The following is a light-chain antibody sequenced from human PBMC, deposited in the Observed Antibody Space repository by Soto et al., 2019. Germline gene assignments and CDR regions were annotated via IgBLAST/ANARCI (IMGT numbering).Light chain of an antibody. CDR1: QSVLSSSNKKNY. J-gene: IGKJ4*01. V-gene: IGKV4-1*01. CDR2: WAS. Sequence: DIVMTQSPDSLAVSLGERATYNCKSSQSVLSSSNKKNYVAWFQHKPGQPPKQVIYWASTRESGVPDRFSGSGSGTDFTLTISSLQAEDVAVYYCQQYYSAPITFGGGTNVEIK. CDR3: QQYYSAPIT.